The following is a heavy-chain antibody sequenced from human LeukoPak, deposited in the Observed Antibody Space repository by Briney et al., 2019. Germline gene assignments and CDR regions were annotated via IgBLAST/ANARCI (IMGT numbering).Heavy chain of an antibody. V-gene: IGHV3-48*02. CDR2: ISGSSSTI. Sequence: QPGGSLRLSCAASGFIFSNYNLNWVRQAPGKGLEWVAHISGSSSTIFYANSVRGRFTVSRDYAKNSSYLQMNSLRDDDTAVYYCARENGKDYDFWSRAFSHWGQGALVFVSP. CDR1: GFIFSNYN. J-gene: IGHJ4*02. CDR3: ARENGKDYDFWSRAFSH. D-gene: IGHD3-3*01.